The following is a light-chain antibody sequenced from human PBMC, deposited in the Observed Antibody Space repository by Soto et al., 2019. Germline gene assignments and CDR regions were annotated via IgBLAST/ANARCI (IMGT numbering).Light chain of an antibody. J-gene: IGKJ1*01. CDR2: GAS. V-gene: IGKV3-20*01. Sequence: EIVLTQSPGTLSLSPGERATLSCRASQSVSSTYLGWYQQKPGQAPRLLIYGASSRATGIPDRFSGSGSGTDFTLAIARREPEYFAVYYCQLYGSSPPRTFGQGTKVEI. CDR3: QLYGSSPPRT. CDR1: QSVSSTY.